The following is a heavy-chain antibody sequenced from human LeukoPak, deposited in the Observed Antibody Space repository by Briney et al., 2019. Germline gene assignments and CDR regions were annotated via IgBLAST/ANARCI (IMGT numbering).Heavy chain of an antibody. Sequence: SETLSLTGTVSGGSISSYYWSWIRQPPGKGLEWIGYIYYSGSTNYNPSLKSRVTISVDTSKNQFSLKLSSVTAADTAVYYCAGTYYYGSGSYDRWGQGTLVTVSS. J-gene: IGHJ4*02. D-gene: IGHD3-10*01. CDR1: GGSISSYY. CDR2: IYYSGST. V-gene: IGHV4-59*08. CDR3: AGTYYYGSGSYDR.